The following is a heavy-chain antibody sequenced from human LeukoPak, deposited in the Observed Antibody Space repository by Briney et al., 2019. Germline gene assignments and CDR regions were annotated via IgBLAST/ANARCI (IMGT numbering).Heavy chain of an antibody. CDR2: ISSNGADT. D-gene: IGHD1-14*01. J-gene: IGHJ4*02. CDR1: RFAFSTYA. CDR3: ANYRKPQGLDY. V-gene: IGHV3-23*01. Sequence: GGTLRLSCAVSRFAFSTYAMTWVRQAPGQGLEYVSTISSNGADTYYADSVKGRFTISRDNSKNTLYLQMTSLRVEDTAVYYCANYRKPQGLDYWGQGTLVTVSS.